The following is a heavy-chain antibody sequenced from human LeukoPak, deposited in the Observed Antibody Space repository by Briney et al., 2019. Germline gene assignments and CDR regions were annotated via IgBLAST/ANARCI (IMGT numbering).Heavy chain of an antibody. CDR1: GGTFSSYA. J-gene: IGHJ6*03. Sequence: ASVKVSCKASGGTFSSYAISWVRQAPGQGLEWMGGIIPIFGTANYAQKFQGRVTITTDESTSTAYMELSSLRSEDTAVYYCARDPGGSTSARYYYYYMDVWGKGTTVTVSS. V-gene: IGHV1-69*05. D-gene: IGHD2-2*01. CDR2: IIPIFGTA. CDR3: ARDPGGSTSARYYYYYMDV.